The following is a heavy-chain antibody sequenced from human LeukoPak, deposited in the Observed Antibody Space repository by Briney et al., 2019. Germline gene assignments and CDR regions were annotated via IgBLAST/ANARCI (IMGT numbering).Heavy chain of an antibody. J-gene: IGHJ4*02. CDR2: IFQGGTT. Sequence: ASETLSLTCTVSGYSIRSGFYWGWIRQAPGKGLEWIGSIFQGGTTFYNPSLKSRVIISADTSNNEFSLKLSSVTAADTAVYYCARIGTAMIDYWGQGTLVTVSS. CDR1: GYSIRSGFY. D-gene: IGHD5-18*01. CDR3: ARIGTAMIDY. V-gene: IGHV4-38-2*02.